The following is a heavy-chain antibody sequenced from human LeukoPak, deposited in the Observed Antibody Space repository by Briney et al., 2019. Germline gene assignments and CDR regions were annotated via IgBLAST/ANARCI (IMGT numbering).Heavy chain of an antibody. CDR2: ISYHGSNK. CDR3: ARDGGAFDI. CDR1: EFTFSSYA. J-gene: IGHJ3*02. Sequence: PGGSLRLSCAASEFTFSSYAMHWVRQAPGKGLEWVAFISYHGSNKYYADTVKGRFTISRDNSKNTLYLQMNSLRAEDTAVYYCARDGGAFDIWGQGTMVTVSS. V-gene: IGHV3-30*03.